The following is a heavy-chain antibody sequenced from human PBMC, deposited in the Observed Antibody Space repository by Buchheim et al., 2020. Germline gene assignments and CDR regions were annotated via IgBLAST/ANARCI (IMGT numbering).Heavy chain of an antibody. J-gene: IGHJ4*02. CDR2: ISGGGGST. Sequence: EVQLLESGGGLVQPGGTLRLSCAASGFTFNRYAMTWVRQAPGKGLEWVSAISGGGGSTYYADSVKGRFTISRDNSKNTLYLQMNSLRAEDTAVYYCAKYVSLGSTVTTTAYFDYWGQGTL. CDR1: GFTFNRYA. CDR3: AKYVSLGSTVTTTAYFDY. V-gene: IGHV3-23*01. D-gene: IGHD4-17*01.